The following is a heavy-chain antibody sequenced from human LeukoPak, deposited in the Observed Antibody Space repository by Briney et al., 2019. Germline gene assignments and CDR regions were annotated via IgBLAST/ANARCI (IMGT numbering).Heavy chain of an antibody. CDR3: AKEAYSSGWPDDY. CDR1: GFTFSSYG. V-gene: IGHV3-30*18. Sequence: PGGSLRLSCAASGFTFSSYGMHWVRQAPGKGLEWVAVISYDGSNKYYADSVKGRFTISRDNSKNTLYLQMNSLRAEDTAVYYCAKEAYSSGWPDDYWGQGTLVTVSS. CDR2: ISYDGSNK. J-gene: IGHJ4*02. D-gene: IGHD6-19*01.